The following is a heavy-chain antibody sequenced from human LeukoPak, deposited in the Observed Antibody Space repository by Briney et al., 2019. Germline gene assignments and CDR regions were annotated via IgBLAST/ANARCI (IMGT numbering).Heavy chain of an antibody. Sequence: GGSLRLSCAASGFTFNSFFLNWVRLTPGRELEWVACISQDGSETFYMDSVRGRFTISRDNTKNSLYLQMDSLRAEATAVYFCVRDLGHSRHYFEYWGQGALVTVSS. D-gene: IGHD7-27*01. J-gene: IGHJ4*02. CDR3: VRDLGHSRHYFEY. CDR1: GFTFNSFF. V-gene: IGHV3-7*01. CDR2: ISQDGSET.